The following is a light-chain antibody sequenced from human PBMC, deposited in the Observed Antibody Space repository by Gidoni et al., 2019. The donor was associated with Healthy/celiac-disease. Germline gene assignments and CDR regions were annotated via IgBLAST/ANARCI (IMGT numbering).Light chain of an antibody. CDR2: AAS. V-gene: IGKV1-39*01. Sequence: DIQMTQSPSSLSASVGDRVTITCRANQSISSYLNWYQQKPGKAPKLLIYAASSLQSGVPSRFSGSGSGTDFTLTISSLQPEDFATYYCQQSYSTLVTFXXXTKVEIK. J-gene: IGKJ1*01. CDR3: QQSYSTLVT. CDR1: QSISSY.